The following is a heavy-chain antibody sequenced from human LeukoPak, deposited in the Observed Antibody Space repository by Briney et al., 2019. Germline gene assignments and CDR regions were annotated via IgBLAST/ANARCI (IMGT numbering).Heavy chain of an antibody. V-gene: IGHV3-30*02. CDR3: TKDGPGGGYYYYYMDV. J-gene: IGHJ6*03. D-gene: IGHD3-16*01. CDR1: GFTFSSYG. CDR2: IRYDGSNK. Sequence: GGSLRLSCAASGFTFSSYGMHWVRQAPGKGLEWVAFIRYDGSNKYYADSVKGRFTISRDNSKNTLYLQMNSLRAEDTAVYYCTKDGPGGGYYYYYMDVWGKGTTVTVSS.